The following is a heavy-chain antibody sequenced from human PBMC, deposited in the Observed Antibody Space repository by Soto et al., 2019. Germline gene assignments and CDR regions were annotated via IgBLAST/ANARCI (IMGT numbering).Heavy chain of an antibody. J-gene: IGHJ4*02. Sequence: EVQLVESGGGLVKPGGSLRLSCAASGFTFSNAWMNWVRQAPGKGVEWVGRIKSKTDGGTTDYAAPMKGRFTISRDDSKNTLYLQMNSLKTEDTAVYYCTTHVDTAMLIDYWGLGTLVTVSS. D-gene: IGHD5-18*01. CDR1: GFTFSNAW. V-gene: IGHV3-15*07. CDR2: IKSKTDGGTT. CDR3: TTHVDTAMLIDY.